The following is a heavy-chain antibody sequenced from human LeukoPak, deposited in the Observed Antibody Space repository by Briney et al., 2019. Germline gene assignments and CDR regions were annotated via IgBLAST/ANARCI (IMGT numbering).Heavy chain of an antibody. CDR3: ATYSGYPITRDY. V-gene: IGHV1-8*03. J-gene: IGHJ4*02. CDR1: GYTFTSYD. Sequence: GASVKVSCKASGYTFTSYDINWVRQATGQGLEWMGWMNPNSGNTGYAQKFQGRVTITRNTSISTAYMELSSLRSDDTAVYYCATYSGYPITRDYWGQGTLVTVSS. D-gene: IGHD5-12*01. CDR2: MNPNSGNT.